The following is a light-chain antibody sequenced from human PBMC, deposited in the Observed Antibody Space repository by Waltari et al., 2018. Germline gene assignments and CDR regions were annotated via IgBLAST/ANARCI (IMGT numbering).Light chain of an antibody. CDR2: GAS. Sequence: EIVMTQSPATLSVSPGERATLSCRANQSVSSKLAWYQQKPGQAPRLLIYGASTLAPGVPARFSGSGSGPEYILTISILHSEDFAVYYCQHHNNWPPRWTFGQGTKVEIK. CDR3: QHHNNWPPRWT. V-gene: IGKV3-15*01. CDR1: QSVSSK. J-gene: IGKJ1*01.